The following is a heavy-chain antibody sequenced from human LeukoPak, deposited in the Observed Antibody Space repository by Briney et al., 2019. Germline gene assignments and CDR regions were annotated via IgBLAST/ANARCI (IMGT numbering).Heavy chain of an antibody. D-gene: IGHD5-12*01. V-gene: IGHV3-30*04. CDR2: ISYDGSNE. J-gene: IGHJ4*02. CDR3: AREIVAAIGFDY. Sequence: PGGSLRLSCAASEFTFSSYAMHWVGQAPGKGLEWVAVISYDGSNEYYADSVKGRFTISRDNSRNTLYLQMNSLRADDTAIYYCAREIVAAIGFDYWGQGTLVTVSS. CDR1: EFTFSSYA.